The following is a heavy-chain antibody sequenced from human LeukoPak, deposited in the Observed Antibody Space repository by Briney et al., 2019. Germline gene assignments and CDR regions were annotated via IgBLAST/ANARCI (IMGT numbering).Heavy chain of an antibody. CDR3: ARLLGYCSSTSCLNWFDP. J-gene: IGHJ5*02. V-gene: IGHV4-59*01. CDR1: GGSISSYY. D-gene: IGHD2-2*01. Sequence: SETLSLTCTVSGGSISSYYWSWIRQPPGKGLEWIGNIYYSGSTNYNPSLKSRVTISVDTSKNQFSLKLSSVTAADTAVYYCARLLGYCSSTSCLNWFDPWGQGTLVTVSS. CDR2: IYYSGST.